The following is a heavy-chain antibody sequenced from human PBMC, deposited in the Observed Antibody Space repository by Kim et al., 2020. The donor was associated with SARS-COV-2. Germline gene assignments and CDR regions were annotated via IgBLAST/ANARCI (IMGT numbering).Heavy chain of an antibody. J-gene: IGHJ1*01. CDR2: ISWNSGSI. CDR3: AKGDSYGSRGYFQH. Sequence: GGSLRLSCAASGFTFDDYAMHWVRQAPGKGLEWVSGISWNSGSIGYADSVKGRFTISRDHAKNSLYLQMNSLRAEDTALYYCAKGDSYGSRGYFQHWGQGTLVTVSS. V-gene: IGHV3-9*01. CDR1: GFTFDDYA. D-gene: IGHD5-18*01.